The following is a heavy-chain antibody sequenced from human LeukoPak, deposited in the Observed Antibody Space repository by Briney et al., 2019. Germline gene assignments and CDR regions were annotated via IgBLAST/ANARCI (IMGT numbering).Heavy chain of an antibody. CDR1: GFTVSSNY. CDR2: IYTGGST. J-gene: IGHJ4*02. V-gene: IGHV3-66*01. CDR3: AREGIAAAGNFDC. Sequence: PGGSLRLSCAASGFTVSSNYMNWVRQAPGKGLEWVSVIYTGGSTYYADSVKGRFTISRDNSKNTLYLQMNSLRVEDTAVYYCAREGIAAAGNFDCWGQGTLVTVSS. D-gene: IGHD6-13*01.